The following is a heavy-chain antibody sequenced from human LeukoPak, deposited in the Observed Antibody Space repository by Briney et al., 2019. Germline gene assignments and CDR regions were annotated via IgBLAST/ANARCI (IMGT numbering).Heavy chain of an antibody. CDR2: IWHDGNYK. CDR3: ARDSDYYDSRAYSFRGGLHYDF. V-gene: IGHV3-33*01. Sequence: GGSLTLSCVASGLTFSNYNMHWVRQAPGKGLEWVAVIWHDGNYKYYVDSVKGRFTISRDNSKNTVYLQMNSLGAEDTAVYLCARDSDYYDSRAYSFRGGLHYDFWGRGTLVTVSS. CDR1: GLTFSNYN. D-gene: IGHD3-22*01. J-gene: IGHJ4*02.